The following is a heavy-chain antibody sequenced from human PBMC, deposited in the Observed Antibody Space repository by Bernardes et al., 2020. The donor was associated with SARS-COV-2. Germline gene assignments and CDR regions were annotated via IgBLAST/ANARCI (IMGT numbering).Heavy chain of an antibody. V-gene: IGHV3-23*01. Sequence: GGSLRLSCAASGFTFNKYDMSWVRQAPGKGLEWVSGISGSGNTTYYADSVKGRFTISRDNSKNTLYLQMNSLRAEDTAVYYCAISQHSSSWTVGAFDIWGQGTMVTVSS. CDR2: ISGSGNTT. CDR3: AISQHSSSWTVGAFDI. J-gene: IGHJ3*02. CDR1: GFTFNKYD. D-gene: IGHD6-13*01.